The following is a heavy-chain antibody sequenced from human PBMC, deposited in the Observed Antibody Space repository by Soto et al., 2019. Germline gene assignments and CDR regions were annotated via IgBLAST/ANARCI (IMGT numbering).Heavy chain of an antibody. J-gene: IGHJ6*02. V-gene: IGHV4-30-4*01. CDR3: AGAWGQLPYYYYYGMDV. D-gene: IGHD3-16*01. CDR2: IYYSGST. Sequence: QVQLQESGPGLVKPSQTLSLTCTVSGGSISSGDYYWSWIRQPPGKGLEWIGYIYYSGSTYYNPSVKSRLTISLDTSKNQFSLRLSSVTAADTAVYYCAGAWGQLPYYYYYGMDVWGQGTTVTVSS. CDR1: GGSISSGDYY.